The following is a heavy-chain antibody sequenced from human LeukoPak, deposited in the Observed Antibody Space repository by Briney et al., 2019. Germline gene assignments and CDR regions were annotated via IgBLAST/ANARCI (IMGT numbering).Heavy chain of an antibody. V-gene: IGHV4-39*07. CDR3: ARDTLLVVN. Sequence: SETLSLTCTVSGGSISSGSYYWGWIRQPPGKGLEWIASIYYSGSTNYNPSLKSRVTISVDTSKNQFSLKLSSVTAADTAVYYCARDTLLVVNWGQGTLVTVSS. J-gene: IGHJ4*02. CDR2: IYYSGST. CDR1: GGSISSGSYY. D-gene: IGHD2-15*01.